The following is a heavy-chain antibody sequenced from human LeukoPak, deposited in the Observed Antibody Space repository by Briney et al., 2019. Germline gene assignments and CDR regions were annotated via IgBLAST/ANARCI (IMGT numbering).Heavy chain of an antibody. CDR1: GGTFSSYA. J-gene: IGHJ4*02. Sequence: GASVKVSCKASGGTFSSYAISWVRQAPGQGLEWMGRIIPILGIANYAQKFQGRVTITADKSTSTAYMELSSLRSEDTAVYYCARTPYYYDSSGYIHYFDYWGQGTLVTVSS. CDR2: IIPILGIA. D-gene: IGHD3-22*01. CDR3: ARTPYYYDSSGYIHYFDY. V-gene: IGHV1-69*04.